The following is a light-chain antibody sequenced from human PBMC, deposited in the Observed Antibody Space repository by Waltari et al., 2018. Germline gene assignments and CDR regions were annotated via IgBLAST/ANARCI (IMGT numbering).Light chain of an antibody. CDR2: TAT. V-gene: IGLV3-25*03. Sequence: SYELTQPPSVSVSPGQTARITCSGDALPNTYAYWYQQKPGQAPVVVIYTATEWPSGIPVRFSGSTSGTTVTVAISGVQAEDEADYYCQSTDSSGTSVVFGGGTKLTVL. CDR1: ALPNTY. CDR3: QSTDSSGTSVV. J-gene: IGLJ2*01.